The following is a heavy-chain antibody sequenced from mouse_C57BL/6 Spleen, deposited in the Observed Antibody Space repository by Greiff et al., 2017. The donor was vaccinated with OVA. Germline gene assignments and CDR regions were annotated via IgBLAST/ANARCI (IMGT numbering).Heavy chain of an antibody. V-gene: IGHV1-61*01. CDR3: ARELRWYFDV. CDR1: GYTFTSYW. Sequence: QVQLKQSGAELVRPGSSVKLSCKASGYTFTSYWMDWVKQRPGQGLEWIGNIYPSDSETHYNQKFKDKATLTVDKSSSTAYMQLSSLTSEDSAVYYCARELRWYFDVWGTGTTVTVSS. CDR2: IYPSDSET. J-gene: IGHJ1*03. D-gene: IGHD1-1*01.